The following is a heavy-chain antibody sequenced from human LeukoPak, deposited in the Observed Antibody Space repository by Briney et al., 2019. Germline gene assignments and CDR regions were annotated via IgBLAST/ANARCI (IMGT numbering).Heavy chain of an antibody. CDR3: TSGGGVRISGVPPFGT. CDR2: INPSGGSA. J-gene: IGHJ5*02. Sequence: ASVKVSSKAPGYTLSKYNIHSVRHAPGQGLEWMGRINPSGGSATYAQKFQDRITMTWDTSASTVYMEVKRLTSEDTAVYYCTSGGGVRISGVPPFGTCGQGTLVTVS. V-gene: IGHV1-46*01. CDR1: GYTLSKYN. D-gene: IGHD2-8*02.